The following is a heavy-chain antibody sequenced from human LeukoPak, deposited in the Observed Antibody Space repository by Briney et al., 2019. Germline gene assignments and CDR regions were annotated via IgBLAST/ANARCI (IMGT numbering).Heavy chain of an antibody. CDR3: ARGFSRYGSGSYPRSY. CDR1: GGSFSGYY. V-gene: IGHV4-34*01. J-gene: IGHJ4*02. Sequence: SETLSLTCAVYGGSFSGYYWSWIRQPPGKGLEWIGEINHSGSTNYNPSLKGRVTISVDTSKNQFSLKLSSVTAADTAVYYCARGFSRYGSGSYPRSYWGQGTLVTVSS. CDR2: INHSGST. D-gene: IGHD3-10*01.